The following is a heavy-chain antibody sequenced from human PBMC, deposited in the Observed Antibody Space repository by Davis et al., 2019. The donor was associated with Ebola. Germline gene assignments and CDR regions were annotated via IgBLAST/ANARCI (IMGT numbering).Heavy chain of an antibody. CDR2: INSDGSST. CDR1: GFTFSSYW. J-gene: IGHJ6*02. V-gene: IGHV3-74*01. Sequence: PGGSLRLSCAASGFTFSSYWMHWVRQAPGKGLVWVSRINSDGSSTSYADSVKGRFTISRDNAKNSLYLQMNSLRAEDTAVYYCARDRYYYDSSGYFDYYYYYGMDVWGQGTTVTVSS. D-gene: IGHD3-22*01. CDR3: ARDRYYYDSSGYFDYYYYYGMDV.